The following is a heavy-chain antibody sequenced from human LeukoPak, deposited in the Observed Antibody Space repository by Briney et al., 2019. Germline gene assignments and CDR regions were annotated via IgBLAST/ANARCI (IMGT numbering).Heavy chain of an antibody. D-gene: IGHD3-16*01. CDR1: GGTFSSYT. CDR3: ARGGDLKGELDY. V-gene: IGHV1-69*02. CDR2: IIPILGIA. J-gene: IGHJ4*02. Sequence: SVKVSCKASGGTFSSYTISWVRQAPGQGLEWMGRIIPILGIANYAQKFQGRVTITADKSTSTAYMELSSLRSEDTAAYYCARGGDLKGELDYWGQGTLVTVSS.